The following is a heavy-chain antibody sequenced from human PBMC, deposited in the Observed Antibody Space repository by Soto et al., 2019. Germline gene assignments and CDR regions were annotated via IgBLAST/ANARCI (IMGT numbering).Heavy chain of an antibody. D-gene: IGHD2-21*01. CDR2: IRSKAYGGTT. J-gene: IGHJ6*02. V-gene: IGHV3-49*04. CDR3: TRVAIGRYYYYYGMDV. Sequence: GGSLRLSCTASGFTFGDYAMSWVRQAPGKGLERVGFIRSKAYGGTTEYAASVKGRFTISRDDSKSIAYLQMNSLKTEDTAVYYCTRVAIGRYYYYYGMDVWGQGTTVTVSS. CDR1: GFTFGDYA.